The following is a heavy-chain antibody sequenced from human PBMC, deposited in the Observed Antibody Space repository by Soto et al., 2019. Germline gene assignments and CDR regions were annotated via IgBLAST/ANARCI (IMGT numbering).Heavy chain of an antibody. J-gene: IGHJ5*02. D-gene: IGHD1-7*01. CDR1: GYTFTSYG. Sequence: GASVKVSCKASGYTFTSYGISWVRQAPGQGLEWMGWISAYNGNTNYAQKLQGRVTMTTDTSTSTAYMELRSLRSDDTAVYYCARDTYPTHWNYGGSDHSGQATLVTVSS. CDR3: ARDTYPTHWNYGGSDH. V-gene: IGHV1-18*01. CDR2: ISAYNGNT.